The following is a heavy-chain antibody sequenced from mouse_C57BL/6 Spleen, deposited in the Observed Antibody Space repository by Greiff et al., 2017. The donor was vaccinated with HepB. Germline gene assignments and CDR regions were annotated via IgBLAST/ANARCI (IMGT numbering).Heavy chain of an antibody. J-gene: IGHJ4*01. Sequence: QVQLQQPGAELVRPGSSVKLSCKASGYTFTSYWMDWVKQRPGQGLEWIGNIYPSDSETHYNQKFKDKATLTVDKSSSTAYMQLSSLTSEDSAVYYCARGDGYGYAMDYWGQGTSVTVSS. CDR1: GYTFTSYW. D-gene: IGHD2-2*01. CDR2: IYPSDSET. V-gene: IGHV1-61*01. CDR3: ARGDGYGYAMDY.